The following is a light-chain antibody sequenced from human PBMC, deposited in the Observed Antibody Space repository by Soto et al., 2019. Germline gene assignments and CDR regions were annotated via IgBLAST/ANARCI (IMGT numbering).Light chain of an antibody. V-gene: IGLV2-14*01. CDR1: SSDIGTYNY. CDR2: EVS. CDR3: SSYTTSSTQV. J-gene: IGLJ3*02. Sequence: QSVLTQPASVSGSPGQSITISCTGTSSDIGTYNYVSWYQQHPGKVPKLMIYEVSNRPSGVSNRFSGSKSGNTASLAISGLQAEDEADSYCSSYTTSSTQVFGGGTKVTVL.